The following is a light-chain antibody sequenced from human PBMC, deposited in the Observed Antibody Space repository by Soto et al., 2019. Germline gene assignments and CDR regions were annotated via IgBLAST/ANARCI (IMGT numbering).Light chain of an antibody. J-gene: IGKJ2*01. CDR2: GAS. CDR3: QQYGSSPMYT. Sequence: EIVLTQSPGTLSLSPGERATLSCRASQSVSSSYLAWCQQKPGQAPRLLIYGASSRAPGIPDRFSGSGSGTDFTLTISRLEPEDFAVYYCQQYGSSPMYTFGQGIKLEIK. CDR1: QSVSSSY. V-gene: IGKV3-20*01.